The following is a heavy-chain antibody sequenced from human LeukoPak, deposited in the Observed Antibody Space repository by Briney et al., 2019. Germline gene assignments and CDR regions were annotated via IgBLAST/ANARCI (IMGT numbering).Heavy chain of an antibody. CDR1: GGSMSSGSYY. D-gene: IGHD6-19*01. Sequence: SQTLSLTCTVSGGSMSSGSYYWSWIRQPAGKGLEWIGRIKTSGTTDYNPSLESRVTILVDTSKNQFSLNLSSVTATDTAVYYCVRSWDSSGWYVYYYMDVWGKGTTVTVPS. V-gene: IGHV4-61*02. J-gene: IGHJ6*03. CDR3: VRSWDSSGWYVYYYMDV. CDR2: IKTSGTT.